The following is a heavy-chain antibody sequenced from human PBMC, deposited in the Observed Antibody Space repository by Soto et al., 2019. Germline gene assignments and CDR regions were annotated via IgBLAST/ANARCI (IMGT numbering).Heavy chain of an antibody. CDR1: GFTFSSYS. J-gene: IGHJ6*02. CDR3: ARGGQTYYYDSSGSMSYGMDV. CDR2: ISSSSYI. V-gene: IGHV3-21*01. Sequence: VGSLRLSCAASGFTFSSYSMNWVRQAPGKGLEWVSSISSSSYIYYADSVKGRFTISRDNAKNSLYLQMNSLRAEDTAVYYCARGGQTYYYDSSGSMSYGMDVWGQGTTVTVSS. D-gene: IGHD3-22*01.